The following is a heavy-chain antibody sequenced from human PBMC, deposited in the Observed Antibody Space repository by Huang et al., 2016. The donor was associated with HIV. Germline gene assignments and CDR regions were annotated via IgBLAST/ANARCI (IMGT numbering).Heavy chain of an antibody. CDR3: ATGLGSFDY. CDR1: GFTFSACW. D-gene: IGHD7-27*01. J-gene: IGHJ4*02. V-gene: IGHV3-7*01. CDR2: IRQDESER. Sequence: EVQLVESGGGLVQPGGSLGLSFAASGFTFSACWMSWVRQAPGKGLEWVANIRQDESERYYVDSVKGRFTISRDNAKNSLDLQMNSLRAEDTAVYYCATGLGSFDYWGQGSLVTVSS.